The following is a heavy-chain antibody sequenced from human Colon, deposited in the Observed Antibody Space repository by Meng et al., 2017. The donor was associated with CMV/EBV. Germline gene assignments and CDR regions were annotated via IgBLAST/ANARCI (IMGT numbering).Heavy chain of an antibody. J-gene: IGHJ4*02. D-gene: IGHD6-19*01. Sequence: QVQQRQSGAGVKEPGSSVKVSCKTSGYTFSDYYMHWVRQAPGQGLEWMGWIRSDGSATNYAQKFRGRVTMTRDASVSTAYMELSGLTSDDTAVYFCVRSSGWSLFDYWGPGALVTVSS. V-gene: IGHV1-2*02. CDR1: GYTFSDYY. CDR2: IRSDGSAT. CDR3: VRSSGWSLFDY.